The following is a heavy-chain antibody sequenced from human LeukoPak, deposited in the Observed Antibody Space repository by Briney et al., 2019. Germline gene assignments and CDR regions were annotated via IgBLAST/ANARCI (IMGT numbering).Heavy chain of an antibody. CDR1: GFTFSSYA. V-gene: IGHV3-21*01. D-gene: IGHD5-24*01. J-gene: IGHJ4*02. CDR3: AGHPAEMNTL. CDR2: ISSSGNYI. Sequence: GGSLRLSCAASGFTFSSYAMSWVRQAPGKGLEWVSSISSSGNYIYYADSMRGRFTISRDNAKNSVYLQMSSLSAEDTAVYYCAGHPAEMNTLWGQGTLVTVSS.